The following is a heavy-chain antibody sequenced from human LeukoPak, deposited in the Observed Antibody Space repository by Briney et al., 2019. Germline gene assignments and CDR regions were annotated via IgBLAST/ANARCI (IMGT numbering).Heavy chain of an antibody. CDR2: IYISGST. Sequence: PSETLSLTCTVSGGSISSYYWSWIRQPAGKGLEWIGRIYISGSTNYNPSLKSRVTMSVDTSKNQFSLKLSSVSAADTAVYYCARDRGTWNDDGFDYWGQGTLVTVSS. CDR1: GGSISSYY. V-gene: IGHV4-4*07. CDR3: ARDRGTWNDDGFDY. J-gene: IGHJ4*02. D-gene: IGHD1-1*01.